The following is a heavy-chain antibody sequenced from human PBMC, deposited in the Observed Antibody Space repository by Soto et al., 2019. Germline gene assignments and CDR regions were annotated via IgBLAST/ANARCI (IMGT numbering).Heavy chain of an antibody. CDR1: GFTFSSYT. CDR2: ISYDGSSK. CDR3: ARDSSGWYYFDY. V-gene: IGHV3-30-3*01. Sequence: QVQLVGSGGGVVQPGRSLRLSCAASGFTFSSYTMHWVRQAPGKGLEWVAVISYDGSSKYYADSVKGRFTISRDNSKNTLYLQMNSLRAEDTAVYHCARDSSGWYYFDYWGKGTLVTVSS. J-gene: IGHJ4*02. D-gene: IGHD6-19*01.